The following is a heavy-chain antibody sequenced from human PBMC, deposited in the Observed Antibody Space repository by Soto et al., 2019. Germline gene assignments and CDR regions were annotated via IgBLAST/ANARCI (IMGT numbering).Heavy chain of an antibody. CDR3: AKGFSGAFDS. J-gene: IGHJ3*02. D-gene: IGHD7-27*01. CDR1: GFTFSTYA. V-gene: IGHV3-23*01. CDR2: IRAGGGDT. Sequence: EVPLLESGGGLVQPGGSLRLSCAASGFTFSTYAMSWVRQAPGKGLEWVSGIRAGGGDTYYADSVKGRLTISRDDSRNTLFVEMTSLRAEDTAVYYCAKGFSGAFDSWGRGTMVTVSS.